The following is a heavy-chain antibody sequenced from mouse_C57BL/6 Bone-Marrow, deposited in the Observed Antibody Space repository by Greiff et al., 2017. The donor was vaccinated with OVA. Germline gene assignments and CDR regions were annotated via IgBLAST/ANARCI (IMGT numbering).Heavy chain of an antibody. CDR1: GFTFSDYG. V-gene: IGHV5-15*01. CDR3: ARHGLRLWYFDV. Sequence: EVKLVESGGGLVQPGGSLKLSCAASGFTFSDYGMAWVRQAPRKGPEWVAFISNLAYSIYYADTVTGRFTISRENAKNTLYLEMSSLRSEDTAMYYCARHGLRLWYFDVWGTGTTVTVSS. J-gene: IGHJ1*03. CDR2: ISNLAYSI. D-gene: IGHD1-2*01.